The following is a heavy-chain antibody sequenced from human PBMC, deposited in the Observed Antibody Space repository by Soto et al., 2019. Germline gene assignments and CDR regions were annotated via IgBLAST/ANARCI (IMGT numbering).Heavy chain of an antibody. CDR3: AKSIQENCGVDDAFEI. CDR2: ISWNGGSI. Sequence: EVQLLESGGGLVQPGRSLRLSCAASGFTFDDYAMNWVRQAPGKGLEWVSGISWNGGSIGYADSVKGRFTISRDNAKNALYLQMNSMRAEDTALYYCAKSIQENCGVDDAFEIWGQGTMVTVSS. D-gene: IGHD4-17*01. J-gene: IGHJ3*02. CDR1: GFTFDDYA. V-gene: IGHV3-9*01.